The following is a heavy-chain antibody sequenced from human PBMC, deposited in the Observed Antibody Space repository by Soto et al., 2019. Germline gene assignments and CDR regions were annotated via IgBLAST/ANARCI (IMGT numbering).Heavy chain of an antibody. V-gene: IGHV3-30-3*01. CDR3: ARDSLGIEVAGTFLFDP. D-gene: IGHD6-19*01. CDR2: ISYDGSNK. Sequence: QVQLVESGGGVVQPGRSLRLSCAASGFTFSSYAMHWVRQAPGKGLEWVAVISYDGSNKYYADSVKGRFTISRDNSKNPLYLQMNSLRAEDTAGYYCARDSLGIEVAGTFLFDPWGQGTLVTVSS. J-gene: IGHJ5*02. CDR1: GFTFSSYA.